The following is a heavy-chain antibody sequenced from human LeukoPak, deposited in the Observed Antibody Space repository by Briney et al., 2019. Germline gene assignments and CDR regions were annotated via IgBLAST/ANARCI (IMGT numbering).Heavy chain of an antibody. Sequence: GGSLRLSCAASGFTFSDYYMSWIRQAPGKGLEWVSYISSSGSTIYYADSVKGRFTISRDNAKNSLYLQMNSLRAKDTAVYYCARGWAVVVTADDAFDIWGQGTMVTVSS. CDR2: ISSSGSTI. CDR1: GFTFSDYY. CDR3: ARGWAVVVTADDAFDI. J-gene: IGHJ3*02. D-gene: IGHD2-21*02. V-gene: IGHV3-11*04.